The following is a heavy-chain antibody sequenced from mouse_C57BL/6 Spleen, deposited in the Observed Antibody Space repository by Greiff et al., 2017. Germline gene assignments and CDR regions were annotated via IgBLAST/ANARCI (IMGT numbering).Heavy chain of an antibody. Sequence: QVLLKESGPELVKPGASVKISCKASGYAFSSSWTNWVKQRPGKGIEWIGRIYPGDGDTNYNGKFKGKATLTADKSSSTAYMQLSSLTSEDSAVYFCASDYYGSSPFPLDYWGQGTTLTVSS. D-gene: IGHD1-1*01. J-gene: IGHJ2*01. V-gene: IGHV1-82*01. CDR3: ASDYYGSSPFPLDY. CDR2: IYPGDGDT. CDR1: GYAFSSSW.